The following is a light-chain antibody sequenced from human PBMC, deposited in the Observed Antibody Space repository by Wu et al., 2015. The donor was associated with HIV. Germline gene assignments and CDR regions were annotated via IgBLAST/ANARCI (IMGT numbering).Light chain of an antibody. CDR3: QQAYSAPYT. CDR1: HNINNY. Sequence: DIQMTQSPSSLSAFVGDGVTITCRASHNINNYLNWYQQKPGKAPNLLIYAASNLQSGVPSRFSGSGSGTDFTLTINTLLPEDIATYYCQQAYSAPYTFGQGTKLEIK. J-gene: IGKJ2*01. CDR2: AAS. V-gene: IGKV1-39*01.